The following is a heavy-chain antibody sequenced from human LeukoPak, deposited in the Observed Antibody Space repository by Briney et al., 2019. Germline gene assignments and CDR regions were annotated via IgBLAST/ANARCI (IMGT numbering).Heavy chain of an antibody. CDR1: GGSISSSSYY. CDR2: IYYSGTT. D-gene: IGHD6-13*01. J-gene: IGHJ4*02. CDR3: ARGVYIAAAQYAY. Sequence: SETLSLTCTVSGGSISSSSYYWSWIRQPPGKGLEWIGYIYYSGTTNYNPSLKSRVTISVDTSKSQFSLKLSSVTAAGTAVYYCARGVYIAAAQYAYWGQGTLVTVSS. V-gene: IGHV4-61*01.